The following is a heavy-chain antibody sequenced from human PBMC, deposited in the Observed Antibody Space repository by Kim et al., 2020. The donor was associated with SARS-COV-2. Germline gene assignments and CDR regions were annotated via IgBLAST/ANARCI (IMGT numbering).Heavy chain of an antibody. CDR3: ARAPWDYGDYGYWYFDL. CDR1: GFTFSSYD. CDR2: IGTAGDT. J-gene: IGHJ2*01. D-gene: IGHD4-17*01. Sequence: GGSLRLSCAASGFTFSSYDMHWVRQATGKGLEWVSAIGTAGDTYYPGSVKGRFTISRENAKNSLYLQMNSLRAGDTAVYYCARAPWDYGDYGYWYFDLWGRGTLVTVSS. V-gene: IGHV3-13*04.